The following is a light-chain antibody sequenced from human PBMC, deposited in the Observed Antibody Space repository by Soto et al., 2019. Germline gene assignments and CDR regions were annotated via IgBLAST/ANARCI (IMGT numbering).Light chain of an antibody. CDR3: AAWDDSLSGVV. CDR1: SSNIGTNY. J-gene: IGLJ2*01. V-gene: IGLV1-47*01. CDR2: RND. Sequence: QSVLTQPPSASATPGQRVTISCSGSSSNIGTNYVYWYQHLPGTAPKLLIYRNDQRPSGVPDRFSGSMSGTAASLVIGGLRSEDEADYYCAAWDDSLSGVVFGGGTKVTVL.